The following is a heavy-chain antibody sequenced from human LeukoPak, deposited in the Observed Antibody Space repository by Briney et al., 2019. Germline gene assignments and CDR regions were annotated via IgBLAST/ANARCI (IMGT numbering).Heavy chain of an antibody. D-gene: IGHD2-15*01. CDR1: GGTFSSYA. V-gene: IGHV1-69*05. CDR3: ARDGYCSGGSCLYFDY. CDR2: IIPIFGTA. J-gene: IGHJ4*02. Sequence: ASVKVSCNVSGGTFSSYAISWVRQAPGQGLEWMGRIIPIFGTANYAQKFQGRVTITTDESTSTAYMELSSLRSEDTAVYYCARDGYCSGGSCLYFDYWGQGTLVPVSS.